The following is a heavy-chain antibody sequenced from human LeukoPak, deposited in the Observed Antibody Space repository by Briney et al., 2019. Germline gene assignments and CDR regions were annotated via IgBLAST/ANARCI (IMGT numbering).Heavy chain of an antibody. CDR1: GFTFSSYS. CDR2: ISSSSSYI. V-gene: IGHV3-21*01. Sequence: KPGGSLRLSCAASGFTFSSYSMNWVRQAPGKGLEWVSSISSSSSYIYYADSVKGRFTISRDNAKNSLYLQMNSLRAEDTAVYYCARAYDDFWRGDIYYYMDVWGKGTTVTVSS. D-gene: IGHD3-3*01. CDR3: ARAYDDFWRGDIYYYMDV. J-gene: IGHJ6*03.